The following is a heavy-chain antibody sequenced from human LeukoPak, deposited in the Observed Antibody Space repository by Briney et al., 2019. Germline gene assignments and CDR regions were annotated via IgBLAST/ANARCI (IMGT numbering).Heavy chain of an antibody. Sequence: SETLSLTCTVSGGSINNYYCSGIRQPARKGLELVGRIYTPGSTNYNASLKSRVTMSVDTSKNQFSLKLSSVTAADTAVYYCARGRYCSADICSGGDAFDIWGQGTMVSVSS. V-gene: IGHV4-4*07. J-gene: IGHJ3*02. CDR1: GGSINNYY. CDR2: IYTPGST. CDR3: ARGRYCSADICSGGDAFDI. D-gene: IGHD2-15*01.